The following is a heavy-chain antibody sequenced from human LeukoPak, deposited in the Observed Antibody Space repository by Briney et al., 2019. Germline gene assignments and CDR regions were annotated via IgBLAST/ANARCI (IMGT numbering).Heavy chain of an antibody. J-gene: IGHJ4*02. V-gene: IGHV3-30*01. D-gene: IGHD3-3*01. CDR2: ISYDGSNK. Sequence: GRSLRLSCAASGFTFSSYAMHWVRQAPGKGLEWVAVISYDGSNKYYADSVKGRFTISRDNSKNTLYLQMNSLRAEDTAVYYCARVQPDYDFWSGIFDYWGQGTLVTVSS. CDR3: ARVQPDYDFWSGIFDY. CDR1: GFTFSSYA.